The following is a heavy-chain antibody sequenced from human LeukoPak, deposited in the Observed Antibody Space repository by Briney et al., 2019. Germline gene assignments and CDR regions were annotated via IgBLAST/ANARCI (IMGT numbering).Heavy chain of an antibody. J-gene: IGHJ4*02. Sequence: SETLSLTCAVYGGSFSGYYWSWIRQPPGRGLEWIGEINHSGSTNYNPSLKSRVTISVDTSKNQFSLKLSPVTAADTAVYYCARSRRIAARFDYWGQGTLVTVSS. CDR1: GGSFSGYY. CDR2: INHSGST. V-gene: IGHV4-34*01. CDR3: ARSRRIAARFDY. D-gene: IGHD6-6*01.